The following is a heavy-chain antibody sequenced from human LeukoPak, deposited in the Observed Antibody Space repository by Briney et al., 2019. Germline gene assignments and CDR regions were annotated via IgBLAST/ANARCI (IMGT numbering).Heavy chain of an antibody. CDR1: GYTLTELS. J-gene: IGHJ5*02. CDR2: INPSGSST. Sequence: ASVKVSCKVSGYTLTELSMHWVRQAPGKGLEWMGLINPSGSSTSYAQKFQGRLSLTRDMSTSTDYMELSSLRSEDTAVYYCARDNSVGDTAWWFDPWGQGTLVTVSS. CDR3: ARDNSVGDTAWWFDP. V-gene: IGHV1-46*01. D-gene: IGHD1-26*01.